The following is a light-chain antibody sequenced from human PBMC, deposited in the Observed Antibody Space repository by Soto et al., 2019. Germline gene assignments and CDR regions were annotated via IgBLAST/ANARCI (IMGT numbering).Light chain of an antibody. V-gene: IGKV1-39*01. CDR2: AAS. Sequence: DIHMTQSPSTLSGSVGDRGTITFRAIQTIVSWLACYHRRPGKAPKLLIYAASGLPSGAPSRFGGSGSGTDFTLTISSLKPKDFATYYFKQSYSTPRTFGQGTKVDIK. J-gene: IGKJ1*01. CDR3: KQSYSTPRT. CDR1: QTIVSW.